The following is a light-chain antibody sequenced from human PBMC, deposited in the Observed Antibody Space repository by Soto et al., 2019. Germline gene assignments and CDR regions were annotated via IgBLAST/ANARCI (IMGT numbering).Light chain of an antibody. V-gene: IGKV3-20*01. Sequence: EIVLTQSPGTLSLSPGERATLSCRACQNVGSNYLAWYQQRPDQAPRLLIYAASTRASGIPDRFSGFGSGTDFTLIISNLEPEDFAVYYCQQYGRSPPFSFGPGTKVDV. CDR3: QQYGRSPPFS. CDR2: AAS. CDR1: QNVGSNY. J-gene: IGKJ3*01.